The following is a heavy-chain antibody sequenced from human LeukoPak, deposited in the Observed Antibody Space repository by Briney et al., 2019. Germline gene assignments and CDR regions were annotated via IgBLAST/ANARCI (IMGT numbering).Heavy chain of an antibody. CDR1: GFTVSSNS. D-gene: IGHD3-3*01. CDR2: INWNGGST. J-gene: IGHJ5*02. CDR3: AREYYDFWSGYSPTNWFDP. Sequence: GGSLRLSCTVSGFTVSSNSMSWVRQAPGKGLEWVSGINWNGGSTGYADSVKGRFTISRDNAKNSLYLQMNSLRAEDTALYYCAREYYDFWSGYSPTNWFDPWGQGTLVTVSS. V-gene: IGHV3-20*04.